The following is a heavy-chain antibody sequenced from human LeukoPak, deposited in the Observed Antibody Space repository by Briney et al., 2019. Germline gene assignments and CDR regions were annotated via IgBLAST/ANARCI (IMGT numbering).Heavy chain of an antibody. CDR2: INHSGST. CDR3: ARGAFGGVIVIGYFDY. CDR1: GGSFSGYY. V-gene: IGHV4-34*01. Sequence: SETLSLTCAVYGGSFSGYYWSWIRQPPGKGLEWIGEINHSGSTNYNPSLKSRVTISVDTSKNQFSLKLSSVTAADTAVYYCARGAFGGVIVIGYFDYWGQGTLVTVSS. J-gene: IGHJ4*02. D-gene: IGHD3-16*02.